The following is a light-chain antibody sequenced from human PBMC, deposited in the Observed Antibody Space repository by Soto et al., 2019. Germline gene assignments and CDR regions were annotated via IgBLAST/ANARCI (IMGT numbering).Light chain of an antibody. CDR3: QQYITYSRT. CDR1: QSISTW. Sequence: DIQMTQSPSTLSASVGDRVTITCRASQSISTWLAWYQHRPGKAPKLLIHQASSLEGGVPSRFSGSGSGTEFTLTISSLQPDDFATYYCQQYITYSRTFGQGTKVETK. CDR2: QAS. V-gene: IGKV1-5*03. J-gene: IGKJ2*02.